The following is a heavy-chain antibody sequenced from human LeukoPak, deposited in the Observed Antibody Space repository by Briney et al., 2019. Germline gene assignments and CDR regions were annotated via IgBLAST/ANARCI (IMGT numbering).Heavy chain of an antibody. CDR3: AREDHSNYNY. CDR1: GFIFSSYW. CDR2: IKQDGGEN. J-gene: IGHJ4*02. V-gene: IGHV3-7*01. D-gene: IGHD4-11*01. Sequence: GGSLRLSCAASGFIFSSYWMSWVRQAPGKGPEWVANIKQDGGENYYVDSVKGRFIMFRDNAKNSLYLQMNSLRVEDTAVYYCAREDHSNYNYWGQGTLVTVSS.